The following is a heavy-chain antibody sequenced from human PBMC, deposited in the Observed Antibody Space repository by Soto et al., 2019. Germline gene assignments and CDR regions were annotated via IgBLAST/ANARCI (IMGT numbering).Heavy chain of an antibody. CDR1: GYTFTNYA. CDR2: INAGNGNT. CDR3: ALFIVATIRDDY. Sequence: ASVKVSCKASGYTFTNYAMHWVRRAPGQRLEWMGWINAGNGNTKYSQKFQGRVTITRDTSASTAYMELGSLRSEDTAVYYCALFIVATIRDDYWGQGTLVTAPQ. D-gene: IGHD5-12*01. J-gene: IGHJ4*02. V-gene: IGHV1-3*01.